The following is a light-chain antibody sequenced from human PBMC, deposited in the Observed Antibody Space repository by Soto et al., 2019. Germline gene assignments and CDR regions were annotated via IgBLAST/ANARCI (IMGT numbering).Light chain of an antibody. CDR3: QQLNTFPVT. CDR2: ASS. J-gene: IGKJ5*01. Sequence: DIQLTQSPSFLSASVGDRVTNTCRASQGISSYLAWYQQTPGKAPKLLIYASSTLQSGVPSRFSGSGYGTEFTLTISSLQPEDFATYYCQQLNTFPVTFGQGTRLDI. CDR1: QGISSY. V-gene: IGKV1-9*01.